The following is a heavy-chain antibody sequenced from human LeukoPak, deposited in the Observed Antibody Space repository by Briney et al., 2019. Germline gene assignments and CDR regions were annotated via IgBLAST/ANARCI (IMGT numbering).Heavy chain of an antibody. CDR2: IYHSGST. CDR3: ARGIPGAAFDI. D-gene: IGHD1-26*01. J-gene: IGHJ3*02. Sequence: SETLSLTCAVSGGSISSGGYSWSWIRQPPGKGLEWIGYIYHSGSTYYNPSLKSRVTTSVDRSKNQFSLKLSSVTAADTAVYYCARGIPGAAFDIWGQGTMVTVSS. CDR1: GGSISSGGYS. V-gene: IGHV4-30-2*01.